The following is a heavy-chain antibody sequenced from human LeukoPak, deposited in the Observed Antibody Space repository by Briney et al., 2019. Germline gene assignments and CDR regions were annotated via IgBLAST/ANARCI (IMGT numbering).Heavy chain of an antibody. CDR2: INTHNGNT. CDR3: ARDTPQHLKRYDY. D-gene: IGHD6-13*01. J-gene: IGHJ4*02. V-gene: IGHV1-18*01. Sequence: GASVKVSCKASGYNFDKFGIAWVRHAPGQGLEWMGWINTHNGNTKYAQQYQGRVTMTTDTSTSTVYMELRSLRSDDTAVYFCARDTPQHLKRYDYWGQGTQVTVSS. CDR1: GYNFDKFG.